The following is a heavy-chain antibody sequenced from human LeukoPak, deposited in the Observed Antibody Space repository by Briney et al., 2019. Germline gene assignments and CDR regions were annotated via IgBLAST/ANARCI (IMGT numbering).Heavy chain of an antibody. CDR3: ARDGDIVVVPAATYNWFDP. J-gene: IGHJ5*02. CDR1: GYTFTSYG. CDR2: ISAYNGNT. V-gene: IGHV1-18*01. Sequence: ASVKVSCKASGYTFTSYGISWVRQAPGQGLERMGWISAYNGNTNYAQKLQGRVTMTTDTSTSTAYMELRSLRSDDTAVYYCARDGDIVVVPAATYNWFDPWGQGTLVTVSS. D-gene: IGHD2-2*01.